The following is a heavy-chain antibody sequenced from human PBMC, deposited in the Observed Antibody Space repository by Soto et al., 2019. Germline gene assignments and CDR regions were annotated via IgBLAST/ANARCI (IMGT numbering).Heavy chain of an antibody. CDR2: VNSDGNNT. V-gene: IGHV3-74*01. D-gene: IGHD3-10*01. J-gene: IGHJ4*02. CDR3: ARVSRGSSVNFYY. Sequence: EVLLVESGGGLVQPGGSLRLSCAASGFTFSNYWMHWVRQAPGKGLVWVSRVNSDGNNTNYADSVKGRFTISSDNAKNTLYLQMNSLRAEDTAVYYCARVSRGSSVNFYYWGQGTLVTVSS. CDR1: GFTFSNYW.